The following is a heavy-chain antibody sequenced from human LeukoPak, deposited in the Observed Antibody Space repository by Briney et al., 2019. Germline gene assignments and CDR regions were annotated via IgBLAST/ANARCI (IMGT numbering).Heavy chain of an antibody. D-gene: IGHD1-7*01. CDR3: ARDSWTYNWNYGLDY. CDR2: ISAYNGNT. Sequence: ASVKVSCKASGDTFTSYGISWVRQAPGQGLEWMGWISAYNGNTNYAQKFQGRVTMTTDTSTSTAYMELRSLRSDDTAVYYCARDSWTYNWNYGLDYWGQGTLVTVSS. J-gene: IGHJ4*02. CDR1: GDTFTSYG. V-gene: IGHV1-18*01.